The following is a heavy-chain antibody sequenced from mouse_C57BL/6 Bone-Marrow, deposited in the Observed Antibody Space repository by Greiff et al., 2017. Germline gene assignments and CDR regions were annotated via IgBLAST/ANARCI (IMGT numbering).Heavy chain of an antibody. CDR1: GYTFTDYY. CDR3: ARRRIYGYAMDY. V-gene: IGHV1-26*01. Sequence: EVQLQQSGPELVKPGASVKISCKASGYTFTDYYMNWVKQSPGKSLEWIGDINPNNGGTSYNQKFKGKATLTVDKSSSTAYMGLRSLTSEDSAVYYCARRRIYGYAMDYWGQGTSVTVSS. D-gene: IGHD1-1*02. J-gene: IGHJ4*01. CDR2: INPNNGGT.